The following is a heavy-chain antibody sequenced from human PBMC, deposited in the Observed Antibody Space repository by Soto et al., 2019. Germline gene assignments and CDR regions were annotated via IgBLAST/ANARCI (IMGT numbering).Heavy chain of an antibody. CDR3: ARDPHDFWTCYWFDP. Sequence: RASVKVSCKTSGYTFNTYGINWVRQAPGQGLELMGWISTYDGKTTYAEKFQGRVTLTTDTSTSTAYMELRSLRSDDTAIYYCARDPHDFWTCYWFDPWGQGTTVTVSS. CDR1: GYTFNTYG. J-gene: IGHJ5*02. CDR2: ISTYDGKT. D-gene: IGHD3-3*01. V-gene: IGHV1-18*01.